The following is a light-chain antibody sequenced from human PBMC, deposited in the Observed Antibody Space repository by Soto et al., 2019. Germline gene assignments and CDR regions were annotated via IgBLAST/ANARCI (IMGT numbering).Light chain of an antibody. J-gene: IGKJ2*03. CDR2: GAS. V-gene: IGKV1-39*01. Sequence: DIQMTQSPSSLSASIGDRVTITCRASQTVTRYLNWYQQKPGKPPNLLIFGASNLRSGVPSRFTGSGSGTEFALTISSLQSEDFATYYCHQTYDAPNSFGQGTKLEIK. CDR3: HQTYDAPNS. CDR1: QTVTRY.